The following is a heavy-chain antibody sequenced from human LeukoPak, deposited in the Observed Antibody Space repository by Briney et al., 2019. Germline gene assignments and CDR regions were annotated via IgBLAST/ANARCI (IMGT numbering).Heavy chain of an antibody. CDR3: ARDSLGAARRYYYYYYGMDV. CDR1: GYTFTSYG. CDR2: ISAYNGNT. D-gene: IGHD6-6*01. Sequence: ASVKVSCKASGYTFTSYGISWVRQAPGQGLERMGWISAYNGNTNYAQKLQGRVTMTTDTSTSTAYMELRSLRSDDTAVYYCARDSLGAARRYYYYYYGMDVWGQGTTVTVSS. V-gene: IGHV1-18*01. J-gene: IGHJ6*02.